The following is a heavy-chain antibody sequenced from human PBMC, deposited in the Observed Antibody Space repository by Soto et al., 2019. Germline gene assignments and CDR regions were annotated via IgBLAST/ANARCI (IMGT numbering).Heavy chain of an antibody. Sequence: PSETLSLTCTVSGGSISSYYWSWIRQPPGKGLEWIGNIHYSGSTYYDSSLQSRVTISIDTSKNQFTLKLSSVTAADTAVYYCARVSSSWGLVSYFDYWGQGTLVTVSS. CDR3: ARVSSSWGLVSYFDY. CDR2: IHYSGST. D-gene: IGHD6-13*01. J-gene: IGHJ4*02. CDR1: GGSISSYY. V-gene: IGHV4-59*01.